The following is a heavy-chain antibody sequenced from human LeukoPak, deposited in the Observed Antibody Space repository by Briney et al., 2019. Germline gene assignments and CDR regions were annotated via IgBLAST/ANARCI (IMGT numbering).Heavy chain of an antibody. Sequence: GGSLRLSCAASGFTFSSYAMSWVRQAPGKGLERVSAISGSGGSTYYADSVKGRFTISRDNSKNTLYLQMNSLRAEDTAVYYCAKVLGYSYGLDYWGQGTLVTVSS. CDR1: GFTFSSYA. CDR3: AKVLGYSYGLDY. D-gene: IGHD5-18*01. J-gene: IGHJ4*02. V-gene: IGHV3-23*01. CDR2: ISGSGGST.